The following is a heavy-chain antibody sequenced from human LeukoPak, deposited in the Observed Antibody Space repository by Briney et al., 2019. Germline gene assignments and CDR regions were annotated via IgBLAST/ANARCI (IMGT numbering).Heavy chain of an antibody. J-gene: IGHJ5*02. D-gene: IGHD3-10*01. Sequence: SETLSLTCTVSGGSINNNIHYWGWIRQPPGKGLEWIGTIFYSGQTYYSPSLKSRVTISVDTSKNQFSLKLRSVTAADTAVYYCARDSGTTGEVKFDPWGRGTLVTVSS. CDR3: ARDSGTTGEVKFDP. CDR2: IFYSGQT. CDR1: GGSINNNIHY. V-gene: IGHV4-39*07.